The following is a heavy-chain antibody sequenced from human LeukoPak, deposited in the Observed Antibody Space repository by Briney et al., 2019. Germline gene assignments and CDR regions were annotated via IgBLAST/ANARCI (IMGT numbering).Heavy chain of an antibody. J-gene: IGHJ4*02. Sequence: GASVKVSCKASGYTFTSYGISWVRQAPGQGLEWMGWISAYNGSTNYAQKLQGRVTMTTDTSTSTAYMELSSLRSEDTAVYYCARDSYSNSFGYFDYWGQGTLVTVSS. CDR2: ISAYNGST. CDR3: ARDSYSNSFGYFDY. D-gene: IGHD4-11*01. CDR1: GYTFTSYG. V-gene: IGHV1-18*01.